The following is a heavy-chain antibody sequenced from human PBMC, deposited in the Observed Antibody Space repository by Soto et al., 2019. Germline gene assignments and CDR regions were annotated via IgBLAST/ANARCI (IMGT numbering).Heavy chain of an antibody. CDR1: XXTXXXXX. CDR3: ARADSSSWYIDY. J-gene: IGHJ4*02. V-gene: IGHV3-33*01. D-gene: IGHD6-13*01. Sequence: QVQLVESGGGVVQPGRSLRXXCAXSXXTXXXXXMHWVXQAPGKGLEWVAVIWYDGSNKYYADSVKGRFTISRDNSKNTLYLQMNSLRAEDTAVYYCARADSSSWYIDYWGQGTLVTVSS. CDR2: IWYDGSNK.